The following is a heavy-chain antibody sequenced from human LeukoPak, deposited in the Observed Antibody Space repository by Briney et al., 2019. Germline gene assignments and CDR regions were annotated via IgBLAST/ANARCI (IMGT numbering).Heavy chain of an antibody. J-gene: IGHJ4*02. CDR2: ISGSGGST. Sequence: GGSLRLSCAASGFTFSSYSMNWVRQAPGKGLEWVSAISGSGGSTYYADSVKGRFTISRDNSKNTLYLQMNSLRAEDTAVYYCAKDLGELLPSCYDYWGQGTLVTVSS. CDR3: AKDLGELLPSCYDY. CDR1: GFTFSSYS. V-gene: IGHV3-23*01. D-gene: IGHD1-26*01.